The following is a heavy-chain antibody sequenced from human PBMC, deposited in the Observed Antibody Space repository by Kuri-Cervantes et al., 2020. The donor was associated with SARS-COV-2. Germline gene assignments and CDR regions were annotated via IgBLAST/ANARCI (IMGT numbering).Heavy chain of an antibody. CDR3: AATPAAGVDYYFDY. J-gene: IGHJ4*02. D-gene: IGHD6-13*01. Sequence: LRLSCTVSNYSISSGYYWGWIRQPPGKGLEWIGYIYYSGSTYYNPSLKSRVTISVDTSKNQFSLKLSSVTAADTAVYYCAATPAAGVDYYFDYWGQGTLVTVSS. V-gene: IGHV4-30-4*08. CDR2: IYYSGST. CDR1: NYSISSGYY.